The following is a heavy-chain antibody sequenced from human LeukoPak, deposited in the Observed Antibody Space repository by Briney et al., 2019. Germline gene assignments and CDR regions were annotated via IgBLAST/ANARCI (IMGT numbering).Heavy chain of an antibody. V-gene: IGHV3-23*01. J-gene: IGHJ4*02. CDR3: AKETWNYYDSSGIFDF. D-gene: IGHD3-22*01. CDR1: GITFSSYA. Sequence: GGSLRLSCAASGITFSSYAMSWVRQAPGKGLEWVSAISGSGGSTYYADSVKGRFTISGDNSKNTLYLQMNNLRAEDTAVYYCAKETWNYYDSSGIFDFWGQGTLVTVSS. CDR2: ISGSGGST.